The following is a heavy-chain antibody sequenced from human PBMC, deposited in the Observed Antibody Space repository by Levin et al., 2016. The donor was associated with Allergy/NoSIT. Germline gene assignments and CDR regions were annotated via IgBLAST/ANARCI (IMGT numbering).Heavy chain of an antibody. J-gene: IGHJ4*02. Sequence: GESLKISCVASEFSFSNYWMYWVRQAPGKGLVWVSRINRDGSGTYVADSVRGRFAISRDNAKNTLYLQMNSLRAEDTAVYYCTRDISGFTNGGGEGRWGQGTLVTVSS. CDR3: TRDISGFTNGGGEGR. CDR1: EFSFSNYW. V-gene: IGHV3-74*01. CDR2: INRDGSGT. D-gene: IGHD2-8*01.